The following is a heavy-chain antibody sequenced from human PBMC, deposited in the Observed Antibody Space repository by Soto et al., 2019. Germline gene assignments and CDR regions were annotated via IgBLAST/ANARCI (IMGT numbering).Heavy chain of an antibody. D-gene: IGHD5-18*01. Sequence: QVQPVQSGAEVKKPGASVKVSCKASGYTFTSYGISWVRQAHGQGLEWMGWITAYNGNTNYAQKLPGRVTRTTETSTRTADRELRSMRSDDTAVYYCAKRRGYSNGEFDYWGQGTLVTVSS. J-gene: IGHJ4*02. CDR2: ITAYNGNT. CDR1: GYTFTSYG. V-gene: IGHV1-18*01. CDR3: AKRRGYSNGEFDY.